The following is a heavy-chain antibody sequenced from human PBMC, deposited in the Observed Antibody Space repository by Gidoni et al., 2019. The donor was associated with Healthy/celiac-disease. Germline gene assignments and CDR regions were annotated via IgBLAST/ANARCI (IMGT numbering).Heavy chain of an antibody. Sequence: QVQLVQSGAEVKKPGASVKVSCKASGYTFTSYGISWVRQAPGQGLEWMGWISADNGNTNYAQKLQGRVTMTTDTSTSTAYMELRSLRSDDTAVYYCARAELGYCSGGSCYSDSVFDYWGQGTLVTVSS. D-gene: IGHD2-15*01. J-gene: IGHJ4*02. CDR3: ARAELGYCSGGSCYSDSVFDY. V-gene: IGHV1-18*01. CDR1: GYTFTSYG. CDR2: ISADNGNT.